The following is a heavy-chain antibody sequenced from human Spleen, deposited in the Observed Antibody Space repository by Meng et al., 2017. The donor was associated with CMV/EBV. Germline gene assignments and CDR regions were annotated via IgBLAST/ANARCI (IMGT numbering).Heavy chain of an antibody. CDR3: AHRRSRGVHPENWFDP. Sequence: FSLSTSGVGVGWIRQPPGKALEWLAVIYWNDDKRYSPSLKSRLTITKDTSKNQVVLTMTNMDPVDTVTYYCAHRRSRGVHPENWFDPWGQGTLVTVSS. V-gene: IGHV2-5*01. D-gene: IGHD3-10*01. CDR2: IYWNDDK. J-gene: IGHJ5*02. CDR1: FSLSTSGVG.